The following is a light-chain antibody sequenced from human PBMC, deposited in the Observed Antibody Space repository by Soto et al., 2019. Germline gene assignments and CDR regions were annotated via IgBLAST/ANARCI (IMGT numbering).Light chain of an antibody. CDR1: QSVSSSY. V-gene: IGKV3-20*01. CDR2: GAS. J-gene: IGKJ1*01. Sequence: ERAVLSCRASQSVSSSYLAWYQQKPGQAPRLLIYGASSRATGIPDRFSGSGSGTDFTLTISRLEPEDFAVYYCQQYGSSPWTFGQGTKVDIK. CDR3: QQYGSSPWT.